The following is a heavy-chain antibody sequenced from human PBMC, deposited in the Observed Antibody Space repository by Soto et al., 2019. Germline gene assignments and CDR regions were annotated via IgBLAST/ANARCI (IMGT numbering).Heavy chain of an antibody. Sequence: EVQLLESGGGLIQPGGSLRLSCEASGFTFSNYGMTWVRLAPGKGLEWVSTISGSGGRTFYADPVKGRFTISRDNSKNTLYLQMKSLRAEDTAVYYCAKDMIASTLADFFDYWGQGTLVTVSS. J-gene: IGHJ4*02. CDR2: ISGSGGRT. CDR1: GFTFSNYG. V-gene: IGHV3-23*01. D-gene: IGHD3-22*01. CDR3: AKDMIASTLADFFDY.